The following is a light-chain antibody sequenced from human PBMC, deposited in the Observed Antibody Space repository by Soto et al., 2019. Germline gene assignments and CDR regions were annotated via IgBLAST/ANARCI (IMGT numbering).Light chain of an antibody. CDR2: DDS. V-gene: IGLV3-21*02. CDR3: QVWDSTNRGV. Sequence: SYELTQPPSVSVAPGQTARITCGGNNIGSKSVHWYQQKPGQAPMLVVYDDSDRPSGIPERFSGSNSGNTATLTITRVEAGDEADYYCQVWDSTNRGVFGGGTKVTVL. CDR1: NIGSKS. J-gene: IGLJ3*02.